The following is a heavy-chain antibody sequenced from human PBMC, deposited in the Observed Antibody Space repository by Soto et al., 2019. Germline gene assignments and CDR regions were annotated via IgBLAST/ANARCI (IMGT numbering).Heavy chain of an antibody. CDR2: IRNKANSYTT. CDR3: ASAWFGEVKYFDY. D-gene: IGHD3-10*01. V-gene: IGHV3-72*01. J-gene: IGHJ4*02. CDR1: GFTFSDHY. Sequence: EVQLVESGGGLVQPGGSLRLSCAASGFTFSDHYMEWVRQAPGEGLEWVGRIRNKANSYTTEYGASVKGRFTISRDNSKNSLSLQLNSLKTEDTAVYYCASAWFGEVKYFDYWGQGTLVTVSS.